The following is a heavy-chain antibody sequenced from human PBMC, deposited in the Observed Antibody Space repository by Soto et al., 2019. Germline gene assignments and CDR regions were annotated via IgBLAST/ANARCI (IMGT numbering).Heavy chain of an antibody. J-gene: IGHJ3*02. D-gene: IGHD3-22*01. CDR2: INPNSGGT. CDR3: ARGSINDSSGPLAFDI. Sequence: GASVKVSCKASGYTFTGYYTHWVRQAPGQGLEWMGWINPNSGGTNYAQKFQGWVTMTRDTSISTAYMELSRLRSDDTAVYYCARGSINDSSGPLAFDIWGQGTMVTVSS. V-gene: IGHV1-2*04. CDR1: GYTFTGYY.